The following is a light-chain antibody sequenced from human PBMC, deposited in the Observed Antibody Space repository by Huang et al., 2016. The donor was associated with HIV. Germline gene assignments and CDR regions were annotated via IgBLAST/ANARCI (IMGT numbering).Light chain of an antibody. CDR2: DAA. J-gene: IGKJ4*01. CDR1: HSVDSD. CDR3: QQYNDWPPLT. Sequence: EIEMTQSPATLSVSPGERATLSCRASHSVDSDLAWYQQKPGQAPRLLIYDAATRATGISAKCNGTGSGTECSLSITNLQSEDFAVYYCQQYNDWPPLTFGGGTKVEI. V-gene: IGKV3-15*01.